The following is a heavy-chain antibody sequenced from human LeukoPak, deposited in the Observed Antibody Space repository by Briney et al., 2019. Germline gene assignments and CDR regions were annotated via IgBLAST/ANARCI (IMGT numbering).Heavy chain of an antibody. CDR2: INHSGST. Sequence: SETVSLTCAVYGGSFSGYYWSWIRQPPGKGLEWIGEINHSGSTNYNPSLKSRVTISVDTSKNQFSLKLSSVTAADTAVYYCARGRTIAAAGSGLDWFDPWGQGTLVTVSS. D-gene: IGHD6-13*01. CDR1: GGSFSGYY. J-gene: IGHJ5*02. CDR3: ARGRTIAAAGSGLDWFDP. V-gene: IGHV4-34*01.